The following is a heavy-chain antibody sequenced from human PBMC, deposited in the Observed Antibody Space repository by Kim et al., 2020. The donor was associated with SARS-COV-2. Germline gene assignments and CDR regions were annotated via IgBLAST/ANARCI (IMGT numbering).Heavy chain of an antibody. CDR2: ISGSGGST. CDR1: GFTFSSYA. CDR3: ANGGGNMITFGGVIVNPFDY. J-gene: IGHJ4*02. D-gene: IGHD3-16*02. Sequence: GGSLRLSCAASGFTFSSYAMSWVRQAPGKGLEWVSAISGSGGSTYYADSVKGRFTISRDNSKNTLYLQMNSLRAEDTAVYYCANGGGNMITFGGVIVNPFDYWGQGTLVTVSS. V-gene: IGHV3-23*01.